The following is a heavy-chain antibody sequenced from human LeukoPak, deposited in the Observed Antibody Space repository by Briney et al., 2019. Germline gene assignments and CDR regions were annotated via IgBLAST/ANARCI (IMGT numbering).Heavy chain of an antibody. J-gene: IGHJ4*02. D-gene: IGHD5-18*01. CDR3: ARDQYSYGHFDY. V-gene: IGHV3-48*04. CDR2: ISSSGSTI. Sequence: GGSLRLSCAASGFPFSSYGMHWVRQAPGKGLEWVSYISSSGSTIYYADSVKGRFTISRDNAKNSLYLQMNSLRAEDTAVYYCARDQYSYGHFDYWGQGTLVTVSS. CDR1: GFPFSSYG.